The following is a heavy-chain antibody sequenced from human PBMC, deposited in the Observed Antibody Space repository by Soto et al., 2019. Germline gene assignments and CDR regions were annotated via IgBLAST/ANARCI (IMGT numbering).Heavy chain of an antibody. D-gene: IGHD4-17*01. CDR2: INPSGGST. Sequence: QVQLVQSGAEVKKPGASVKISCKASGYTFTSYYMHWVRQAPGQGLEWMGIINPSGGSTSYAQKFQGRVTMTRDTSTSTVYMELSSLRSEDTAVYYCARGGDDYGDYVAFDIWGQGTMVTVSS. J-gene: IGHJ3*02. V-gene: IGHV1-46*03. CDR3: ARGGDDYGDYVAFDI. CDR1: GYTFTSYY.